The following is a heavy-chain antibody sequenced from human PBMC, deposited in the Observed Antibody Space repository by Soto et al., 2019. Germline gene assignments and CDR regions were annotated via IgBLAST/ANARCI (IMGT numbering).Heavy chain of an antibody. Sequence: QLVESGGGLVKPGGSLRLSCEASGFIFSDFYMAWIRQAPGKGLEWVSYISSDGDSTYADSVKGRFTISRDNAKNSLYLQMYSLGVEDTAVYYCVRDRDRRWFDPWGQGTLVTVSS. J-gene: IGHJ5*02. V-gene: IGHV3-11*01. CDR1: GFIFSDFY. D-gene: IGHD3-10*01. CDR3: VRDRDRRWFDP. CDR2: ISSDGDST.